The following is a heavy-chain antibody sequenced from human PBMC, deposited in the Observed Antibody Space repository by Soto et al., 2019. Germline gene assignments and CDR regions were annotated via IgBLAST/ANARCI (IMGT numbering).Heavy chain of an antibody. CDR1: GYTLTSYY. Sequence: ASVKVSCKASGYTLTSYYMHWVRQAPGQGLEWMGIINPSGGSTSYAQKFQGRVTMTRDTSTSTVYMELSSLRSEDTAVYYCAREFPLITFGGVIVTEDYWGQGTLVTVSS. CDR3: AREFPLITFGGVIVTEDY. V-gene: IGHV1-46*01. J-gene: IGHJ4*02. D-gene: IGHD3-16*02. CDR2: INPSGGST.